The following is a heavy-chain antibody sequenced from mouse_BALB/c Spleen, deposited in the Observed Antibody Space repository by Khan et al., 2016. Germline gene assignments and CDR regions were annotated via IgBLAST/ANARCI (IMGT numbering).Heavy chain of an antibody. Sequence: EVELVESGGGLVQPGGSLKLSCAASGFTFTTYAMPWVRQTPDKRLELVATITSNGGSTYYPDHVKGRFTISRDNAKKTLYLQMSSIRSEGTAMYYCTRERRAVDYWGQGTSVAVSS. J-gene: IGHJ4*01. D-gene: IGHD2-12*01. V-gene: IGHV5-6-3*01. CDR1: GFTFTTYA. CDR3: TRERRAVDY. CDR2: ITSNGGST.